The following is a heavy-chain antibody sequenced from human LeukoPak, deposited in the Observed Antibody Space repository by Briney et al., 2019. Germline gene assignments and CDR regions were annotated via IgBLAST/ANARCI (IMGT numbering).Heavy chain of an antibody. Sequence: GGSLRLSCAASGFTFDDYAMHWVRQAPGKGLEWVSGISWNSGSIGYADSVKGRFTISRDNAKNSLYLQMNSLRAEDTALYYCAKVLWAVPAAGSFDYWGQGTLVTVSS. V-gene: IGHV3-9*01. CDR1: GFTFDDYA. CDR2: ISWNSGSI. D-gene: IGHD6-13*01. J-gene: IGHJ4*02. CDR3: AKVLWAVPAAGSFDY.